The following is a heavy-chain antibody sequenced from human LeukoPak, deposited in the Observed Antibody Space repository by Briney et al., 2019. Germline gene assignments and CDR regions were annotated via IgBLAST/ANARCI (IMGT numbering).Heavy chain of an antibody. CDR1: GDIVTSYA. Sequence: ASVTVSCKATGDIVTSYAIGGVRQAPGQWLKWMGWSSAYNGSTNYAQKLQCRVAMTTDTSTSTAYMELRSLISDDTAVYYCARSLPYYDNSGYSLWGQGTLVTVSS. V-gene: IGHV1-18*01. CDR3: ARSLPYYDNSGYSL. J-gene: IGHJ4*02. CDR2: SSAYNGST. D-gene: IGHD3-22*01.